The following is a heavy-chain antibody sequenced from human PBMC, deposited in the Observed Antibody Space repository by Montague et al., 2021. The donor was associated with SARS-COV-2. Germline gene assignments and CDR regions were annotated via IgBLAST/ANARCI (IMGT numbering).Heavy chain of an antibody. CDR3: ARPPGGLLWFGEFDY. V-gene: IGHV4-39*01. CDR2: IYYSGST. Sequence: SETRSLTCTVSGGSISSSSYNWGWIRQPPGKGLEWIGSIYYSGSTYYTPTLKSRVTISVDTSKNQFSLKLSSVTAADTAVYYCARPPGGLLWFGEFDYWGQGTLVTVSS. J-gene: IGHJ4*02. CDR1: GGSISSSSYN. D-gene: IGHD3-10*01.